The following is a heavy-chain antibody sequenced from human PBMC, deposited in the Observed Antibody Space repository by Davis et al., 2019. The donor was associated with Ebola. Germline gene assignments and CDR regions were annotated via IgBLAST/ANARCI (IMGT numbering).Heavy chain of an antibody. CDR3: ARGLLGWWFDP. V-gene: IGHV1-2*06. D-gene: IGHD3-3*02. CDR2: INPNSGAT. Sequence: ASVKVSCKASGYTFTGYYMHWVRQAPGQGLEWMGRINPNSGATNYAQKFQGRVTMTRDTSISTAYMELSRLSSDDTAVYYCARGLLGWWFDPWGQGTLVTVSS. J-gene: IGHJ5*02. CDR1: GYTFTGYY.